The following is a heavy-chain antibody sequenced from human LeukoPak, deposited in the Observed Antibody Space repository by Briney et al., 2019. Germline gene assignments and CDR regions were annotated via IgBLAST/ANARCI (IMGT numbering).Heavy chain of an antibody. CDR1: GFTFSSYA. D-gene: IGHD1-1*01. V-gene: IGHV3-23*01. Sequence: GRSLRLSCAASGFTFSSYAMTWVRQAPGKGLKWVSTISGSGGRTYYADSVKGRFTISRDNSKNTLYLQMNSLRAEDTAVYYCAKDLGYSDFDYWGQGTLVTVSS. J-gene: IGHJ4*02. CDR2: ISGSGGRT. CDR3: AKDLGYSDFDY.